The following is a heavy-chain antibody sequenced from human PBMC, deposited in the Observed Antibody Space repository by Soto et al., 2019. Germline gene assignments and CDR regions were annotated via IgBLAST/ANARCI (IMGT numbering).Heavy chain of an antibody. D-gene: IGHD2-15*01. CDR1: GFTFSSYS. Sequence: GGPLRLSCAASGFTFSSYSMNWVRQAPGKGLEWVSYISSSSSTIYYADSVKGRFTISRDNAKNSLYLQMNSLRAEDTAVYYCARLCSGGSCHYYYYYYMDVWGKGTTVTVSS. CDR2: ISSSSSTI. J-gene: IGHJ6*03. V-gene: IGHV3-48*01. CDR3: ARLCSGGSCHYYYYYYMDV.